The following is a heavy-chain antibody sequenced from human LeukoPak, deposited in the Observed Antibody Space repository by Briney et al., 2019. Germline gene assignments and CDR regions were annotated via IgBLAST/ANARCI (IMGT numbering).Heavy chain of an antibody. CDR3: ARVSGTYDAFDI. J-gene: IGHJ3*02. CDR2: IYYSGST. D-gene: IGHD3-3*02. Sequence: SETLSLTCTVSGGSISSGGYYWSWIRQHPGKGLEWIGYIYYSGSTYYNPSLKSRVTISVDTSKNQFSLKLNSVTAADTAVYYCARVSGTYDAFDIWGQGTMVTVSS. CDR1: GGSISSGGYY. V-gene: IGHV4-31*03.